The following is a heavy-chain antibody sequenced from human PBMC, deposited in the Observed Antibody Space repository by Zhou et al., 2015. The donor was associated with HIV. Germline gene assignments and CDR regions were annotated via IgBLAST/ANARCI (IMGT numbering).Heavy chain of an antibody. CDR3: AREGSLVVPAAEGPDAFDI. CDR2: INPSGGST. D-gene: IGHD2-2*01. Sequence: QVQLVQSGAEVKKPGSSVKVSCKASGGTFSSYAISWVRQAPGQGLEWMGIINPSGGSTSYAQKFQGRVTMTRDTSTSTVYMELSSLRSEDTAVYYCAREGSLVVPAAEGPDAFDIWGQGTMVTVSS. CDR1: GGTFSSYA. V-gene: IGHV1-46*01. J-gene: IGHJ3*02.